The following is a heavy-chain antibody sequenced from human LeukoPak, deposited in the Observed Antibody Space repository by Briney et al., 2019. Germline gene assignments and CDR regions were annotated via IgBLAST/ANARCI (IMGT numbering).Heavy chain of an antibody. Sequence: PGGSLRLSCAASGFTFSSYAMSWVRQAPGKGLEWVSAISGSGGSTYYADSVKGRFTISRDNAKNTLYLQMNSLRAEDTAVYYCARGYCSSTSCFFDYWGQGTLVTVSS. D-gene: IGHD2-2*01. CDR1: GFTFSSYA. CDR2: ISGSGGST. CDR3: ARGYCSSTSCFFDY. V-gene: IGHV3-23*01. J-gene: IGHJ4*02.